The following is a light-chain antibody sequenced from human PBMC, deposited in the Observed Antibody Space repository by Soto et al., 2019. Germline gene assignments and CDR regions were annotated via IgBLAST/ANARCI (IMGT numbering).Light chain of an antibody. V-gene: IGKV3-15*01. CDR1: QSISRN. J-gene: IGKJ4*01. Sequence: EVVMTQSPATLSVSPGERATLSCRASQSISRNIAWYQQKPGQAPRLLIYGASTRATGIPARFSCSGSGTEFTLTISSLQSEDFALYYCQQYDNWPPLTFGGGTKVEIK. CDR3: QQYDNWPPLT. CDR2: GAS.